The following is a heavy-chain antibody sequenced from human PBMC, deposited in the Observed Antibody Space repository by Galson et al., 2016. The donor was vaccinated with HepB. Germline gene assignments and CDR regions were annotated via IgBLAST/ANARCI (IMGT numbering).Heavy chain of an antibody. V-gene: IGHV3-74*01. CDR3: ARGTFCSGDSCYSPAFDM. CDR1: GFTFGTYW. CDR2: INSDGSST. Sequence: SLRLSCAASGFTFGTYWMHWVRQAPGKGLVWVSRINSDGSSTGFADSVKGRFTIPRDNAKNTLYLQMNTLRAEDTAVYYCARGTFCSGDSCYSPAFDMWGQGTMVTVSS. J-gene: IGHJ3*02. D-gene: IGHD2-15*01.